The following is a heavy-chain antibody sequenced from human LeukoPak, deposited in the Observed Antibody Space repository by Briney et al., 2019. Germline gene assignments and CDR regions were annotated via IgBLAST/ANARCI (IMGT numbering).Heavy chain of an antibody. CDR2: INPSGGST. CDR3: ARTMVREPPLGPQLDY. J-gene: IGHJ4*02. CDR1: GYTFTSYY. D-gene: IGHD3-10*01. V-gene: IGHV1-46*01. Sequence: ASVKVSCKASGYTFTSYYMHWVRQAPGQGLEWMGIINPSGGSTSYAQKFQGRVTMTRDMSTSTVYMELSSLRSEDTAVYYCARTMVREPPLGPQLDYWGQGTLVTVSS.